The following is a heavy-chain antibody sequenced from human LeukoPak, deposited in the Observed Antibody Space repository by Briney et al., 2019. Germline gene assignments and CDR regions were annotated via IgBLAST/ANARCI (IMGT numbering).Heavy chain of an antibody. V-gene: IGHV3-30*02. Sequence: GGSLRLSCAASGFTFNIFGMHWVRQVPGKGLEWVTFIQYNGNNKYYTESVKGRFTISRDNSKNTLYQQMNSLRTEDTAMYYCAKDNRDYYIDYWGQGTLVTVSS. CDR1: GFTFNIFG. CDR3: AKDNRDYYIDY. D-gene: IGHD3-10*01. CDR2: IQYNGNNK. J-gene: IGHJ4*02.